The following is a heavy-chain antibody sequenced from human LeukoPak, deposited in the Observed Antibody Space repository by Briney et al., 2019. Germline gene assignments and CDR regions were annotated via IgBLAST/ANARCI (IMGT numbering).Heavy chain of an antibody. CDR1: GGSITTYY. J-gene: IGHJ4*02. CDR3: ARRRAMADFDY. V-gene: IGHV4-4*07. CDR2: IYSSGNT. D-gene: IGHD5-18*01. Sequence: SETLSLTCTVSGGSITTYYWSWIRQPAGKGLEWIGRIYSSGNTNYNPSLESRVTISVDTSKNQFSLKLSSVTAADTAVYYCARRRAMADFDYWGQGTLVTVSS.